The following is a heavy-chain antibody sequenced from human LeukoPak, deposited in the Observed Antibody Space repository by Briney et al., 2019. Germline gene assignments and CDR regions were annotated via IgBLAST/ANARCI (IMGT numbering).Heavy chain of an antibody. CDR3: AKDWVRAAAAAGAFDI. Sequence: SGGSLRLSCAASGFTFSSYSMNWVRQAPGKGLEWVSSISSSSSYIYYADSVKGRFTISRDNAKNSLYLQMNSLRAEDTAVYYCAKDWVRAAAAAGAFDIWGQGTMVTVSS. D-gene: IGHD6-13*01. CDR2: ISSSSSYI. CDR1: GFTFSSYS. V-gene: IGHV3-21*01. J-gene: IGHJ3*02.